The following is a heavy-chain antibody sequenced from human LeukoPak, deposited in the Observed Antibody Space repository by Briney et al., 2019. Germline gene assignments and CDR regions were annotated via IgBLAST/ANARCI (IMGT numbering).Heavy chain of an antibody. D-gene: IGHD3-3*01. CDR2: ISYDGSNK. Sequence: GGSLRLSCAAFGFTFSSYAMHWVRQAPGKGLEWVAVISYDGSNKYYADSVKGRSTISRDNSKNTLYLQMNSLRAEDTAVYYCAREYYDFWSAHFDYWGQGTLVTVSS. CDR3: AREYYDFWSAHFDY. V-gene: IGHV3-30*04. CDR1: GFTFSSYA. J-gene: IGHJ4*02.